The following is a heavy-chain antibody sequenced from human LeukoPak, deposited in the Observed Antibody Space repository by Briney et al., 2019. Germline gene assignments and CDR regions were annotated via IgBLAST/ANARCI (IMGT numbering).Heavy chain of an antibody. J-gene: IGHJ3*02. CDR2: MNPNSGNT. V-gene: IGHV1-8*01. Sequence: ASVKVSCKASGYTFTSYDINWVRQATGQGLEWMGWMNPNSGNTGYAQKFQGRVTMTRNTSISTAYMELSSLRSEDTAVYYCARDRRPKNAFDIWGQGTMVTVSS. CDR3: ARDRRPKNAFDI. CDR1: GYTFTSYD.